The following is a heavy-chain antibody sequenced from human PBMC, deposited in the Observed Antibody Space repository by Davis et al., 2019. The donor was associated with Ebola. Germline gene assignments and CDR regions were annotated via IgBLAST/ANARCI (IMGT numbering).Heavy chain of an antibody. Sequence: GESLKISCAASGFTFSSYAMHWVRQAPGKGLEWVAVISYDGSNKYYADSVKGRFTISRDNSKNTLYLQMNSLRAEDTAVYYCAKEPNYDFWSGWGVVDYWGQGTLVTVSS. CDR2: ISYDGSNK. CDR1: GFTFSSYA. D-gene: IGHD3-3*01. V-gene: IGHV3-30-3*01. CDR3: AKEPNYDFWSGWGVVDY. J-gene: IGHJ4*02.